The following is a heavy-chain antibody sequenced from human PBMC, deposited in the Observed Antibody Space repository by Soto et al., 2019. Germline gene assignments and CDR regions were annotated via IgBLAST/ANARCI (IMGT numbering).Heavy chain of an antibody. V-gene: IGHV1-58*01. CDR2: VVVGSGNT. Sequence: SVKVSCKASGFTFTSSAVQWVRQARGQRLEWIGWVVVGSGNTNYAQKFQERVTITRDMSTSTAYMELSSLRSEDTAVYYCAAGEGILEWLLLGYYYYGMDVWGQGTTVTVSS. CDR1: GFTFTSSA. J-gene: IGHJ6*02. D-gene: IGHD3-3*01. CDR3: AAGEGILEWLLLGYYYYGMDV.